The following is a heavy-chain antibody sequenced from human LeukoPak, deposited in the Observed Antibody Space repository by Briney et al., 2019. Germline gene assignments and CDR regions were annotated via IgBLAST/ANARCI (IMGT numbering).Heavy chain of an antibody. CDR2: ITSKPNSYET. Sequence: GGSLRPSCAAPGFTFSGSAMHWVRQASGKGLEWVGRITSKPNSYETVYAASMNGRFTISRDDSKNTAYLQMNSLKTEDTAVYYCAGGRGWYSPDYWGQGTLVTVSS. V-gene: IGHV3-73*01. CDR1: GFTFSGSA. D-gene: IGHD6-19*01. CDR3: AGGRGWYSPDY. J-gene: IGHJ4*02.